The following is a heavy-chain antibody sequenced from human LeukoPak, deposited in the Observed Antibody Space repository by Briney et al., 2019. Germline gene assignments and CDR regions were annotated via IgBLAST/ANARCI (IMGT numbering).Heavy chain of an antibody. V-gene: IGHV3-66*01. J-gene: IGHJ1*01. CDR2: IYSGSRT. CDR3: ARSVVGTTPWIQH. CDR1: GFTVSNNY. Sequence: GGSLRLSCAASGFTVSNNYMSWVRQAPGKGLEWVSVIYSGSRTYYADSVKGRFIISIDNSKNTVYLEMNSLRTEDTAMYYCARSVVGTTPWIQHWGQGTLVTVSA. D-gene: IGHD1-14*01.